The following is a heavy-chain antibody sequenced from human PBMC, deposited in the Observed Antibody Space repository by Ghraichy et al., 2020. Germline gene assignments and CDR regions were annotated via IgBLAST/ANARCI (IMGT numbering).Heavy chain of an antibody. V-gene: IGHV4-59*01. Sequence: SETLSLTCTVSGDSIRSYHWSWIRQPPGKGLEWIGYIYDSGGTNYNPSLESRVTISVDTSKNQFSLKLTSVTAADTALYYCAGVSYCSGHSCYPDYWGQGTLATVSS. CDR3: AGVSYCSGHSCYPDY. CDR2: IYDSGGT. CDR1: GDSIRSYH. J-gene: IGHJ4*02. D-gene: IGHD2-15*01.